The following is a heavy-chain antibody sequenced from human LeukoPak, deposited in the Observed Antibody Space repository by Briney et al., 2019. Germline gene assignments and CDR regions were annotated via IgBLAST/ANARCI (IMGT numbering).Heavy chain of an antibody. J-gene: IGHJ5*02. D-gene: IGHD6-13*01. CDR3: ARGGYSSRADPWEDWFDP. V-gene: IGHV4-34*01. CDR1: GGSFSGYY. Sequence: SETLSLTCAVYGGSFSGYYWSWIRQPPGKGLEWIGEINHSGSTNYNPSLKSRVTISVDTSKNKFSLKLSSVTAADTAVYYCARGGYSSRADPWEDWFDPWGQGTLVTVSS. CDR2: INHSGST.